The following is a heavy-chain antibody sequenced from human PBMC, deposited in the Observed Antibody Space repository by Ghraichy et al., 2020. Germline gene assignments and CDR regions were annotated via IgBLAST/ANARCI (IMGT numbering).Heavy chain of an antibody. Sequence: ASVKVSCKASGYTFTNYGISWVRQAPGQGLEWMGWISAYNGNTNYAQKLQGRVTMTTDTSTSTAYMELRSLRSDDTAVYYCARGYCGGDCAKYLDLWGRGTLVTVSS. CDR3: ARGYCGGDCAKYLDL. CDR1: GYTFTNYG. CDR2: ISAYNGNT. J-gene: IGHJ2*01. V-gene: IGHV1-18*04. D-gene: IGHD2-21*02.